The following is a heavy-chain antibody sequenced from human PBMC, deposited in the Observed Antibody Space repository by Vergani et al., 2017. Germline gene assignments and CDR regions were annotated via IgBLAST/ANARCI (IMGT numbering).Heavy chain of an antibody. V-gene: IGHV4-34*01. D-gene: IGHD6-19*01. CDR1: GGSFSGYY. Sequence: QVQLQQWGAGLLQPSETLSLTCAVYGGSFSGYYWSWIRQPPGKGLEWIGEINHSGSTNYNPSLKSRVTISVDTSKNQFSLELSSVSAASTDVYYCARGVRGWTITLDLGLDPWGQGTLVTVSS. J-gene: IGHJ5*02. CDR2: INHSGST. CDR3: ARGVRGWTITLDLGLDP.